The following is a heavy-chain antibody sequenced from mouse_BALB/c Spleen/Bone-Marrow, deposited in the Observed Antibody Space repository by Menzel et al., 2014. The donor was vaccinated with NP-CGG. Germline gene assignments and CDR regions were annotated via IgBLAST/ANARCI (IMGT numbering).Heavy chain of an antibody. CDR3: ARPLYDGYYVWFAY. CDR1: GFDFSRYW. Sequence: EVKLVESGGGLVQPGGSLKLSCAASGFDFSRYWMSWVRQAPGKGPEWIGEINPDSSTINYTPSLKDKFIISRDNAKNTLYQQMSKVRSEDTALYYCARPLYDGYYVWFAYWGQGTLVTVSA. D-gene: IGHD2-3*01. CDR2: INPDSSTI. V-gene: IGHV4-1*02. J-gene: IGHJ3*01.